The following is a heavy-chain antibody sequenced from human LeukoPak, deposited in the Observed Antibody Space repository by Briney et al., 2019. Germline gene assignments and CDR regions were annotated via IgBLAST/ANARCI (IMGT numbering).Heavy chain of an antibody. Sequence: GGSLRLSCAASGFTFSSYAMSWVRQAPGKGLEWVSAISGSGGSTYYADSVKGRFTISRDNSKNTLYLQMSSLRAEDTAVYYCAKTWGSSGYYYGSPDAFDIWGQGTMVTVSS. CDR1: GFTFSSYA. CDR3: AKTWGSSGYYYGSPDAFDI. D-gene: IGHD3-22*01. J-gene: IGHJ3*02. CDR2: ISGSGGST. V-gene: IGHV3-23*01.